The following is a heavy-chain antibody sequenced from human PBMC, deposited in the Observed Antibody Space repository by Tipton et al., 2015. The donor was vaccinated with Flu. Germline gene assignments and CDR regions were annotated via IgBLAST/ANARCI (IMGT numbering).Heavy chain of an antibody. J-gene: IGHJ4*02. CDR2: INAYNGNA. CDR3: ARRMGDSSGSLWDS. D-gene: IGHD3-22*01. Sequence: QVQLVQSGAEVKKPGTSVKVSCRASGYTFTNFGISWVRRAPGQGLEWMGWINAYNGNADYGQKVKGRVTMTTDTSTSTAYMELRSLRFDDTAVYYCARRMGDSSGSLWDSWGQGTPVTVSS. CDR1: GYTFTNFG. V-gene: IGHV1-18*01.